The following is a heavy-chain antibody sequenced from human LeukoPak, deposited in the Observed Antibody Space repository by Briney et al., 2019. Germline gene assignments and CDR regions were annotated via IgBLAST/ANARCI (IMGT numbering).Heavy chain of an antibody. J-gene: IGHJ4*02. Sequence: PSETLSLTCAVYGGSFSGYYWSWIRQPPGKGLEWIGYIYYSGSTNYNPSLKSRVTISVDTSKNQFSLKLSSVTAADTAVYYCARLSPNYYDSSGIHDYWGQGTLVTVSS. D-gene: IGHD3-22*01. V-gene: IGHV4-59*08. CDR2: IYYSGST. CDR1: GGSFSGYY. CDR3: ARLSPNYYDSSGIHDY.